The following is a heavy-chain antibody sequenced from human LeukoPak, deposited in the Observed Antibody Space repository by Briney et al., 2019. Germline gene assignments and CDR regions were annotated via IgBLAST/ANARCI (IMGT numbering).Heavy chain of an antibody. D-gene: IGHD6-25*01. CDR3: ARSPNSDGQRLYYYYYYMDV. CDR1: GFTFSSYS. J-gene: IGHJ6*03. V-gene: IGHV3-21*01. Sequence: GGSLRLSCAASGFTFSSYSMNWVRQAPGKGLEWVSSISSSSSYIYYADSVKVRFTISRDNAKNSLYLQMNSLRAEDTAVYYCARSPNSDGQRLYYYYYYMDVWGKGTTVTVSS. CDR2: ISSSSSYI.